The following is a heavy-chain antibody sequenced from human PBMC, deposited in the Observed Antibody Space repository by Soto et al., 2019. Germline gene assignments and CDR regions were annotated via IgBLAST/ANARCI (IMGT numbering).Heavy chain of an antibody. CDR1: GGTFSSYA. CDR2: IIPIFGTA. J-gene: IGHJ4*02. V-gene: IGHV1-69*13. CDR3: ADGGTNCSGGSCYFDY. Sequence: GASVKVSCKASGGTFSSYAISWVRQAPGQGLEWMGGIIPIFGTANYAQKFQGRVTITADESTSTAYMELSSLRSEDTAVYYCADGGTNCSGGSCYFDYWGQGTLVTVSS. D-gene: IGHD2-15*01.